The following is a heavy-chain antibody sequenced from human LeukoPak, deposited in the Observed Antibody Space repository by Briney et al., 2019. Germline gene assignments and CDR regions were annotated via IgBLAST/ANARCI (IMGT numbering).Heavy chain of an antibody. Sequence: GGSLRLSCAASGFTFSAYWMHWVRQVPGKGLVWVSRINNDGTATFFADSVKGRFTISRDNAKNSLYLQMNSLRAEDTAVYYCARRYSSSWLYYYYYMDVWGKGTTVTVSS. V-gene: IGHV3-74*01. J-gene: IGHJ6*03. D-gene: IGHD6-13*01. CDR2: INNDGTAT. CDR3: ARRYSSSWLYYYYYMDV. CDR1: GFTFSAYW.